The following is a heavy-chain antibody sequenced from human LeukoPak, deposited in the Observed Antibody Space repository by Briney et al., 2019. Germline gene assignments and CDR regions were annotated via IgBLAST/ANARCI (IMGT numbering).Heavy chain of an antibody. D-gene: IGHD1-26*01. CDR3: AREREPLQDAFDI. CDR1: GGTFSSYA. CDR2: MNPNSGNT. J-gene: IGHJ3*02. Sequence: ASVKVSCKASGGTFSSYAISWVRQAPGQGLEWMGWMNPNSGNTGYAQKFQGRVTITRNTSISTAYMELSSLRSEDTAVYYCAREREPLQDAFDIWGQGTMVTVSS. V-gene: IGHV1-8*03.